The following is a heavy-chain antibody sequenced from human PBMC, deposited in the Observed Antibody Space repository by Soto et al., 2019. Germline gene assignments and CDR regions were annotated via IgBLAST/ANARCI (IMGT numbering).Heavy chain of an antibody. J-gene: IGHJ4*02. V-gene: IGHV1-69*01. CDR3: AILVLRYFDWSNRKVDY. D-gene: IGHD3-9*01. Sequence: QVQLVQSGAEVKKPGSSVKVSCKASGGTFSSYAISWVRQAPGQGLEWMGGIIPIFGTANYAQKFQGRVTITADESTSTAYMELSSRSSEDTAVYYCAILVLRYFDWSNRKVDYWGQGTLVTVSS. CDR2: IIPIFGTA. CDR1: GGTFSSYA.